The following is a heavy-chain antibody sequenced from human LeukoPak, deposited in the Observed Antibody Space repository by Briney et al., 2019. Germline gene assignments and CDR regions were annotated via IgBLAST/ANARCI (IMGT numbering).Heavy chain of an antibody. D-gene: IGHD6-19*01. Sequence: PTGVSLRLSCAASGFPFNHYAMSWVRQAPGKGLEWVSGINHHGHTFYADSVKGRFTIPRDNSNNTVFLQMNSLRADDTAEYFCARDHGSQDSGAWYVFDYWGRGTLVTVSS. CDR3: ARDHGSQDSGAWYVFDY. CDR2: INHHGHT. CDR1: GFPFNHYA. V-gene: IGHV3-23*01. J-gene: IGHJ4*02.